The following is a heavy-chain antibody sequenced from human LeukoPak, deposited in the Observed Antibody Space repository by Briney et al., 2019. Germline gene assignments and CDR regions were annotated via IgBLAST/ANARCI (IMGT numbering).Heavy chain of an antibody. CDR1: GFPFSSYA. Sequence: PGRSLRLSCAASGFPFSSYAMHWVRQAPGKGLEWVAVISYDGSNKYYAASVKGRFTISRDNSKNTLYLQMNSLRAEDTAVYYCARDGGSIVGATTAHYYWGQGTLVTVSS. D-gene: IGHD1-26*01. V-gene: IGHV3-30-3*01. J-gene: IGHJ4*02. CDR2: ISYDGSNK. CDR3: ARDGGSIVGATTAHYY.